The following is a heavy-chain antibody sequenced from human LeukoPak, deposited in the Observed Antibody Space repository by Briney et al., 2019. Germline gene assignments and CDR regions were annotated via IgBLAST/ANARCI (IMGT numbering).Heavy chain of an antibody. V-gene: IGHV3-7*01. Sequence: GGSLRLSCAASGFIFSSYAMSWVRQAPGKGLEWVANIKEDGSEKNYVDSVKGRFTISRDNTKNSLFLQMNSLRAEDTAVYYCGRARFMDVWGKGTTVTVSS. CDR2: IKEDGSEK. J-gene: IGHJ6*03. CDR3: GRARFMDV. CDR1: GFIFSSYA.